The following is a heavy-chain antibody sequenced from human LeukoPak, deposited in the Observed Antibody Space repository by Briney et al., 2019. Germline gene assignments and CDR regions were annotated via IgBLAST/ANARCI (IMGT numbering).Heavy chain of an antibody. D-gene: IGHD3-22*01. CDR3: ARDDTHSDTSGSFYDAFDI. Sequence: GGSLRLSCAASGFTFTNYEMTWVRQAPGKGLEWVSYISSSGTTIYYADSVKGRFTISRDNSKNTLYLQMNSLRAEDTAVYYCARDDTHSDTSGSFYDAFDIWGQGTMVTVSS. J-gene: IGHJ3*02. V-gene: IGHV3-48*03. CDR2: ISSSGTTI. CDR1: GFTFTNYE.